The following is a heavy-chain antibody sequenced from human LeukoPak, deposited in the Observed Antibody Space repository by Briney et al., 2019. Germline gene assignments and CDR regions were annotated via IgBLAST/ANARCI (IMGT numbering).Heavy chain of an antibody. V-gene: IGHV3-48*03. D-gene: IGHD2-15*01. CDR2: ISSSGSTI. CDR1: GFTFSSYE. J-gene: IGHJ5*02. CDR3: ARSIVVVVAATRISWFDP. Sequence: PGGSLRLSRAASGFTFSSYEMNWVRQAPGKGLEWVSYISSSGSTIYYADSVKGRFTISRDNAKNSLYLQMNSLRAEDTAVYYCARSIVVVVAATRISWFDPWGQGTLVTVSS.